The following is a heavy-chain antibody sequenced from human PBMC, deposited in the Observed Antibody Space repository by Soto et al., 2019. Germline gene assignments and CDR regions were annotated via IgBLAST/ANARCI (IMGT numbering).Heavy chain of an antibody. Sequence: SETLSLTCAVSGGSISSSNWWSWVRQPPGKGLEWIGEIHHSGSTNYNPSLKSRVTISVDKSKNQFSLKLSSVTAADTAVYYCASTGRGPPFDYWGQGTLVTVSS. CDR3: ASTGRGPPFDY. V-gene: IGHV4-4*02. J-gene: IGHJ4*02. D-gene: IGHD1-1*01. CDR2: IHHSGST. CDR1: GGSISSSNW.